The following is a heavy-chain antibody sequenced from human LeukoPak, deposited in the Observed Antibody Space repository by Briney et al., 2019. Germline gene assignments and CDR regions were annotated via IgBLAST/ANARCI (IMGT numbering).Heavy chain of an antibody. CDR2: ISYDGSDE. V-gene: IGHV3-30*18. J-gene: IGHJ4*02. CDR3: AKVIAEKGTIVDY. CDR1: GFDFSSYA. Sequence: GGSLRLSCVASGFDFSSYAMTWVRQAPDKGLEWVAIISYDGSDEYYADSVKGRFTISRDNSKNTLYLQMNSLRAEDTAVYYCAKVIAEKGTIVDYWGQGTLVTVSS. D-gene: IGHD2-21*01.